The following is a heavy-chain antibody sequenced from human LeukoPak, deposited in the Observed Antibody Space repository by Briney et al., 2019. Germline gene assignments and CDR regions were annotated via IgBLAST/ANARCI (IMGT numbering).Heavy chain of an antibody. Sequence: GGSLRLSCAASGFTFSNYVMQWVRQAPGKGLEWVALIAHDGSNKYYADSVKGRFTISRDNSKNTLYLQMNSLRAEDTAVYYCAKDVPQGYWGQGTLVTVSS. V-gene: IGHV3-30*18. D-gene: IGHD2-2*01. CDR2: IAHDGSNK. J-gene: IGHJ4*02. CDR3: AKDVPQGY. CDR1: GFTFSNYV.